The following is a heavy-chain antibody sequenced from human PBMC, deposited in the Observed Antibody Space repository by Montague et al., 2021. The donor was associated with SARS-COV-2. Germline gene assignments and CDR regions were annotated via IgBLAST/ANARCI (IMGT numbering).Heavy chain of an antibody. CDR3: AKDRVVPPDRNLDC. V-gene: IGHV3-23*01. CDR2: ISNSGSKQ. Sequence: SLRLSFPASGFTFSNYAMRWVRQAPGKGLEWVSAISNSGSKQRYTDSVKGRFTISRDNSKNTLYLQMDSLRAEDTAVYYCAKDRVVPPDRNLDCWGQGTLVSVSS. J-gene: IGHJ4*02. D-gene: IGHD2-2*01. CDR1: GFTFSNYA.